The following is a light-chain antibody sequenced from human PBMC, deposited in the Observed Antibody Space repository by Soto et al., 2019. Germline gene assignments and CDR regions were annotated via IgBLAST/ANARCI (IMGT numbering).Light chain of an antibody. CDR1: SGHSTYI. CDR2: LDRSGSY. Sequence: QLVLTQSSSASASLGSSVKLTCILSSGHSTYIIAWHQQQPGKAPRFLMTLDRSGSYNRGSGVPDRFSGSSAGADRYRTISNLQCEDEGDYYCETWYSNTHKVFGGGTKLTVL. CDR3: ETWYSNTHKV. J-gene: IGLJ3*02. V-gene: IGLV4-60*02.